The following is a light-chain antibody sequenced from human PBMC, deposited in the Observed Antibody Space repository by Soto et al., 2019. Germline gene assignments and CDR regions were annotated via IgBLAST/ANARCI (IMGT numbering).Light chain of an antibody. CDR1: SSDVGGYNY. Sequence: QSALTQPPSASGSPGQSVTISCTGTSSDVGGYNYVSWYQQHTGKAPKLMIYEVSKRPSGVPDRFSGSKSGNTASLTVSGIQAADEADYYCSSYAGSNNYVFGTGTKVTVL. J-gene: IGLJ1*01. CDR2: EVS. CDR3: SSYAGSNNYV. V-gene: IGLV2-8*01.